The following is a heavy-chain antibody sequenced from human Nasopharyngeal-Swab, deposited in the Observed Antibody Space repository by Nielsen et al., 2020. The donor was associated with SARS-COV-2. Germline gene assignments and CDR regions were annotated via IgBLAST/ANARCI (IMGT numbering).Heavy chain of an antibody. J-gene: IGHJ4*02. CDR2: IWYDGSNK. CDR1: GFTFGSYG. Sequence: GGSLRLSCAASGFTFGSYGMHWVRQAPGKGLEWVAVIWYDGSNKYYADSVKGRFTISRDNSKNKLYLQMNSLRAEDTAVYYCARERYSGSYDYWGQGTLVTVSS. D-gene: IGHD1-26*01. V-gene: IGHV3-33*01. CDR3: ARERYSGSYDY.